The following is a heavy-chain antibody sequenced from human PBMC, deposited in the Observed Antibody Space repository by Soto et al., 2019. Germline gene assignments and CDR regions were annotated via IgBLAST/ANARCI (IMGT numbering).Heavy chain of an antibody. CDR1: GFTFSSYS. V-gene: IGHV3-21*01. CDR2: ISSSSSYI. CDR3: ARDPDYYYGMDV. Sequence: GGSLRLSCAASGFTFSSYSMNWVRPAPGKGLEWVSSISSSSSYIYYADSVKGRFTISRDNAKNPLYLQMNSLRAEDTAVYYCARDPDYYYGMDVWGQGTTVTVSS. J-gene: IGHJ6*02.